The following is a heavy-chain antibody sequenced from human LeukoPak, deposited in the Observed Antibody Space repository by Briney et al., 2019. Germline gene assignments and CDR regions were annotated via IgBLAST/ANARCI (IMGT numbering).Heavy chain of an antibody. CDR3: ARVNGDYSRRDFNFDY. CDR1: GGSISSGDYY. J-gene: IGHJ4*02. CDR2: IYYSGST. Sequence: PSETLSLTCTVSGGSISSGDYYWSWIRQPPGQGLEWIVYIYYSGSTYYNPSLKSRVTISVDTSKNQFSLKLSSVTAADTAVYYCARVNGDYSRRDFNFDYWGQGTLVTVSS. D-gene: IGHD4-17*01. V-gene: IGHV4-30-4*01.